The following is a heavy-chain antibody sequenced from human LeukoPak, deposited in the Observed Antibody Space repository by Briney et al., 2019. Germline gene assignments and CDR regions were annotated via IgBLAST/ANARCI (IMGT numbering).Heavy chain of an antibody. CDR1: GGSFSGYY. D-gene: IGHD6-19*01. V-gene: IGHV4-34*01. J-gene: IGHJ4*02. CDR2: INHSGST. CDR3: ARAVQGIAVQSLDY. Sequence: PSETLSLTCAVYGGSFSGYYWNWICQPPGKGLEWIGEINHSGSTNYNPSLKSRVTISVDTSKNQFSLKLSSVTAADTAVYYCARAVQGIAVQSLDYWGQGTLVTVSS.